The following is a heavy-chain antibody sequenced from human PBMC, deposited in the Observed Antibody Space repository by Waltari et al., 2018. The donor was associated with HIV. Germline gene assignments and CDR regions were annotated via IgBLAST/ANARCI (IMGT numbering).Heavy chain of an antibody. Sequence: QVPLQQWGPGLLRPSETLSPTCAVYGQSFSAYYWNCIRQSPGTGLEWIGEINHSGNTNYNPSLKSRVSMSVDTSRNHLALKLTSVTAADAALYYCARGYYYDSSGHYQFDYWGQGTLLTVSS. CDR2: INHSGNT. J-gene: IGHJ4*02. CDR3: ARGYYYDSSGHYQFDY. CDR1: GQSFSAYY. V-gene: IGHV4-34*01. D-gene: IGHD3-22*01.